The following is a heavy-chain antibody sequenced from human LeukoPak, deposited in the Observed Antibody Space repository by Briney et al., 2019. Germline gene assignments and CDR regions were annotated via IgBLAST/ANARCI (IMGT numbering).Heavy chain of an antibody. Sequence: PSETLSLTCTVSGGSISSSRYYWGWVRQPPGKGLEWIGSIYYSGSTYYNPSLKSRVTISVDTSKNQFSQKLSSVTAADTTVYYCARHLLYSSTWFDAFDIWGQGTMVAVSS. V-gene: IGHV4-39*01. CDR2: IYYSGST. J-gene: IGHJ3*02. D-gene: IGHD6-13*01. CDR1: GGSISSSRYY. CDR3: ARHLLYSSTWFDAFDI.